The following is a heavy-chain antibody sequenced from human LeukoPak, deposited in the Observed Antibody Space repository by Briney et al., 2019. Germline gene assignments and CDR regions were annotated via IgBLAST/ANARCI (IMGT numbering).Heavy chain of an antibody. CDR3: ARDKYGDYGLESDY. D-gene: IGHD4-17*01. CDR1: GYTFTGYY. Sequence: ASVKVSCKASGYTFTGYYMHWVRQAPGQGLEWMGWINPNSGGTNYAQKFQGRVTMTRDTSISTAYKELSRLRSDDTAVYYCARDKYGDYGLESDYWGQGTLVTVSS. V-gene: IGHV1-2*02. CDR2: INPNSGGT. J-gene: IGHJ4*02.